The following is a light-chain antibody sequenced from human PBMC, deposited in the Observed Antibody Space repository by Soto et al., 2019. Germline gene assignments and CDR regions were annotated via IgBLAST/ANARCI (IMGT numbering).Light chain of an antibody. Sequence: QSVLTQPPSASGTPGQRVTISCSGSSSNIGSDYVYWYQQLPGTAPKLLIYNNNQRPSGVPDRFSGSKSGTSASLAISGLRSEDEADYYCASWDGSLSGPVFGGGTKLTVL. CDR1: SSNIGSDY. J-gene: IGLJ2*01. CDR2: NNN. CDR3: ASWDGSLSGPV. V-gene: IGLV1-47*01.